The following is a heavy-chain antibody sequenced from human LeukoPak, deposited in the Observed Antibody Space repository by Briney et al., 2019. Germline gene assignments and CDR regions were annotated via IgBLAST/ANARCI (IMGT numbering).Heavy chain of an antibody. D-gene: IGHD6-13*01. CDR1: GFTFSSYA. V-gene: IGHV3-23*01. J-gene: IGHJ4*02. CDR3: AKDFLGYSSSWYYFDY. Sequence: PGGSLRLSCAASGFTFSSYAMSWVRQAPGKGLEWVSAISGSGGSTYYADSVKGRFTISRDNSKNTLYLQMNGLRAEDTAVYHCAKDFLGYSSSWYYFDYWGQGTLVTVSS. CDR2: ISGSGGST.